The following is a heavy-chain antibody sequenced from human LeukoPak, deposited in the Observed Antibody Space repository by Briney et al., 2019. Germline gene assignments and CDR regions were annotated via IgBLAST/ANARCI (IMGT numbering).Heavy chain of an antibody. CDR3: ATAPPTPGIHYDFWSGPGLSYYYYMDV. CDR2: FDPEDGET. J-gene: IGHJ6*03. V-gene: IGHV1-24*01. Sequence: ASVKVSCKVSGYTLTELSMHWVRQAPGKGLEWMGGFDPEDGETIYAQKFQGRVTMTEDTSTDTAYMELSSLRSEDTAVYYCATAPPTPGIHYDFWSGPGLSYYYYMDVWGKGTTVTVSS. D-gene: IGHD3-3*01. CDR1: GYTLTELS.